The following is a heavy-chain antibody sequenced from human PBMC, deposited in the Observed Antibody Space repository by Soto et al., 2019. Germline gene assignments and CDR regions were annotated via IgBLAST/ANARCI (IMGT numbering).Heavy chain of an antibody. V-gene: IGHV4-61*01. CDR1: GGSVSDKTYY. J-gene: IGHJ4*02. D-gene: IGHD4-17*01. CDR3: ARTTAEPNTLRSKYFFDY. Sequence: QVQLQESGPGLLKPSETLSLTCSVSGGSVSDKTYYWSWIRQPPGKRLEWIGYVYYSGTTNYNPSLKSRVTISVDLSKNRLYMRLSSVTTADTALYYCARTTAEPNTLRSKYFFDYWGQGTLVTVSS. CDR2: VYYSGTT.